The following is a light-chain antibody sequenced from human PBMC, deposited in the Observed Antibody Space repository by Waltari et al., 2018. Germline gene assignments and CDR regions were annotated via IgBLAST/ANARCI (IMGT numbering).Light chain of an antibody. CDR1: ALPKKY. V-gene: IGLV3-10*01. Sequence: SYELTQPPSVSVSPGQAARITCSGDALPKKYAYWYQQKSGQAPVLVIYEDSKRPSGIPGRLSGCSSGTTATLTLSGAQVEDEGDYYCYSTDSSDTHRVFGGGTKLTVL. CDR2: EDS. J-gene: IGLJ3*02. CDR3: YSTDSSDTHRV.